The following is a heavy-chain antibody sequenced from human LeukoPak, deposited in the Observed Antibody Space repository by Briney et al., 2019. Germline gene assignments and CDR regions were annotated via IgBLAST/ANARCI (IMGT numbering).Heavy chain of an antibody. CDR1: GFTFSSYA. CDR3: ARVNRGLPSHYFDY. D-gene: IGHD7-27*01. V-gene: IGHV3-64*01. Sequence: GGSLRLSCAASGFTFSSYAMHWVRQAPGKGLEYVSAISSNGGSTYYANSVKGRFTISRDNSKNTLYLQMGSLRAEDMAVYYCARVNRGLPSHYFDYWGQGTLVTVSS. J-gene: IGHJ4*02. CDR2: ISSNGGST.